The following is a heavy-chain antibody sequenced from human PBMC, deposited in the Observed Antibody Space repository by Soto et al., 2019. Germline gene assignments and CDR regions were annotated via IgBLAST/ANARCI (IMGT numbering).Heavy chain of an antibody. D-gene: IGHD6-13*01. J-gene: IGHJ4*02. Sequence: SETLSLTCTVSGGSISSYYWSWIRQPPGKGLEWIGYIYYSGSTNYNPSLKSRVTISVDTSKNQFSLKLSSVTAADTAVYYCARDMGIAARRYFDYWGQGTLVTVYS. CDR2: IYYSGST. CDR3: ARDMGIAARRYFDY. CDR1: GGSISSYY. V-gene: IGHV4-59*01.